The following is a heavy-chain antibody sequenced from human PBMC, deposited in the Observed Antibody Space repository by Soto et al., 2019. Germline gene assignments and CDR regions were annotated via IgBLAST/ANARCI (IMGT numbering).Heavy chain of an antibody. V-gene: IGHV3-23*01. CDR3: AQVGARRVSYMDV. CDR2: ISGSGGST. J-gene: IGHJ6*03. CDR1: GFTFSSYA. D-gene: IGHD1-26*01. Sequence: EVQLLESGGGLVQPGGSLRLSCAASGFTFSSYAMSWVRQAPGKGLEWVSAISGSGGSTYYADSVKGRFTISRDNSKNTLYLQMNSLRAEDTAVYYCAQVGARRVSYMDVWGKGTTVTVSS.